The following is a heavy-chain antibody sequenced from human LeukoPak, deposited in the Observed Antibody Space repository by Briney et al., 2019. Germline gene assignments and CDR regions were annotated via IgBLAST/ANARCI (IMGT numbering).Heavy chain of an antibody. Sequence: GGSLRLSCAASGFTFSSDAMSWVRQAPGKGLEWVSSISSSSSYIYYADSVKGRFTISRDNAKNSLYLQMNSLRAEDTAVYYCASSGGNPYFDYWGQGTLVTVSS. D-gene: IGHD4-23*01. CDR1: GFTFSSDA. CDR2: ISSSSSYI. CDR3: ASSGGNPYFDY. J-gene: IGHJ4*02. V-gene: IGHV3-21*01.